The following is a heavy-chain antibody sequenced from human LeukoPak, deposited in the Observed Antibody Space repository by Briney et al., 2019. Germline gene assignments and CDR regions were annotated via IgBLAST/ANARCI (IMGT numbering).Heavy chain of an antibody. CDR1: GGSVSSTTYY. J-gene: IGHJ4*02. CDR2: ISYGGST. CDR3: ARSRYDSGTYALEE. V-gene: IGHV4-39*01. D-gene: IGHD3-10*01. Sequence: SETLSLTCSVSGGSVSSTTYYCGWSRQPPGKGLEWVGSISYGGSTYYNPSLKSRLTMSVDTSKNQFSLELSSVTAADTAVYFCARSRYDSGTYALEEWGQGTLVTVSS.